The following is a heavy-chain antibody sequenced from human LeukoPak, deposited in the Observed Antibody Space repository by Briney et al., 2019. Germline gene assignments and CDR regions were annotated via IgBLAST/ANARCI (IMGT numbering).Heavy chain of an antibody. V-gene: IGHV3-48*03. CDR2: ITSSGKII. J-gene: IGHJ3*02. CDR1: GFTFSTYE. Sequence: GGSLRPSCSASGFTFSTYETDWVRQAPGKGLEWLSYITSSGKIIWTADSVKGRFTFSRDNAKNSLYLQMNSLRVEDTAVYYCAREQIASGGDCLDILGRPRMVTVSS. D-gene: IGHD2-21*02. CDR3: AREQIASGGDCLDI.